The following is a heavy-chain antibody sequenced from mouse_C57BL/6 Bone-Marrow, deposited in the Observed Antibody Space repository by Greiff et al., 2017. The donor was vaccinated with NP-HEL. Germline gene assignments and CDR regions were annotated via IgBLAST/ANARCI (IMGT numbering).Heavy chain of an antibody. Sequence: QVQLQQSGAELLRPGASVTLSCKASGYTFTDYEMHWVKQTPVHGLEWIGAIDPETGGTAYNQKFKGKAILTADKSSSTAYMELRSLTSEDSAVYYCTRGLAYWGQGTLVTVSA. J-gene: IGHJ3*01. CDR3: TRGLAY. V-gene: IGHV1-15*01. CDR2: IDPETGGT. CDR1: GYTFTDYE.